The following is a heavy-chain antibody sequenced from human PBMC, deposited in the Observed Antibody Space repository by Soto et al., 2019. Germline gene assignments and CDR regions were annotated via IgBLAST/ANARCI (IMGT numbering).Heavy chain of an antibody. CDR1: GFTFSSYG. J-gene: IGHJ6*02. CDR3: AKGRHYYDSSGYYYMDV. V-gene: IGHV3-30*18. D-gene: IGHD3-22*01. Sequence: GGSLRLSCAASGFTFSSYGMHWVRQAPGKGLEWVAVISYDGSNKYYADSVKGRFTISRDNSKNTLYLQMNSLRAEDTAVYYCAKGRHYYDSSGYYYMDVWGQGSTVTVSS. CDR2: ISYDGSNK.